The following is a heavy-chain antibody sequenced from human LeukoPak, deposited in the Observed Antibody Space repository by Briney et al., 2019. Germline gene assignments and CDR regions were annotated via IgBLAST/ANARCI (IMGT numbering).Heavy chain of an antibody. Sequence: PSQTLSLTCTVSGGSISSYYWSWIRQPPGKGLEWIGYIYYSGSTNYNPSLKSRVTISVDTSKNQFSLKLSSVTAADTAVYYCARHGRGWSFDYWGQGTLVTVSS. J-gene: IGHJ4*02. D-gene: IGHD6-19*01. CDR1: GGSISSYY. CDR3: ARHGRGWSFDY. V-gene: IGHV4-59*08. CDR2: IYYSGST.